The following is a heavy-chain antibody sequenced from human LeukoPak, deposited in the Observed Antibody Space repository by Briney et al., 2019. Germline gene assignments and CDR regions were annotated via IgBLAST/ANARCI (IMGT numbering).Heavy chain of an antibody. CDR1: GGSISSGGYY. V-gene: IGHV4-31*03. Sequence: SQPLSLTCTVSGGSISSGGYYWSWIRQHPGKGLEWIGYIYYSGSTYYNPSLKSRVTISVDTSKNQFSLKLSSVTAADTAVYYCARDCSGGSCYGMDVWGQGTTVTVSS. D-gene: IGHD2-15*01. J-gene: IGHJ6*02. CDR2: IYYSGST. CDR3: ARDCSGGSCYGMDV.